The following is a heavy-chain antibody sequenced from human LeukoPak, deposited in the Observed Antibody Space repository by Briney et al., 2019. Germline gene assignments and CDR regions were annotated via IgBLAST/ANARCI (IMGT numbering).Heavy chain of an antibody. CDR3: ARDSGDFWSGLYYYYYYMDV. J-gene: IGHJ6*03. CDR2: ISSSSSYI. V-gene: IGHV3-21*01. D-gene: IGHD3-3*01. CDR1: GFTFSSYS. Sequence: GGSLRLSCAASGFTFSSYSMNWVRQAPGKGLEWVSFISSSSSYIYYADSVKGRFTISRDNAKNSLYLQMNSLRAEDTAVYYCARDSGDFWSGLYYYYYYMDVWGKGTTVTVSS.